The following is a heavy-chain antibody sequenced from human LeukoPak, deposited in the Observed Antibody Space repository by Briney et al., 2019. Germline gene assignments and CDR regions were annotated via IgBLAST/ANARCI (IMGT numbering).Heavy chain of an antibody. CDR1: GFTFSNAW. CDR2: ISYDGSNK. V-gene: IGHV3-30*03. CDR3: ATLRRFDY. Sequence: PGGSLRLSCAASGFTFSNAWMTWVRQAPGKGLEWVAVISYDGSNKYYADSVKGRFTISRDNSKNTLYLQMNSLRAEDTAVYYCATLRRFDYWGREPWSPSPQ. D-gene: IGHD5/OR15-5a*01. J-gene: IGHJ4*02.